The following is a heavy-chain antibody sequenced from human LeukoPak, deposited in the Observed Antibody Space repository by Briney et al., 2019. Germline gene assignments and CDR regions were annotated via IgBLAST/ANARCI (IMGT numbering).Heavy chain of an antibody. CDR3: AKRGVVIRVILVGFHKEAYYFDS. J-gene: IGHJ4*02. Sequence: PGGSLRLSCAVSGITLSNYGMSWVRQAPGKGLEWVAGISGSGGGTNYADAVKGRFTTSRDNRKNTLHLQMNSLRAEDTAVYFCAKRGVVIRVILVGFHKEAYYFDSWGQGALVIVSS. CDR1: GITLSNYG. D-gene: IGHD3-22*01. V-gene: IGHV3-23*01. CDR2: ISGSGGGT.